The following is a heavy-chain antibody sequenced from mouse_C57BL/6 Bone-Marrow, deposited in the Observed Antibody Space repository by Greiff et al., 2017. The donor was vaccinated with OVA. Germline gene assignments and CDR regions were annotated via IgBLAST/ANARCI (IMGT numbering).Heavy chain of an antibody. D-gene: IGHD2-10*01. CDR1: GFSLTSYA. CDR3: ARTAYYGRAMDY. CDR2: LWTGGGT. Sequence: VKLVESGPGLVAPSQSLSITCTVSGFSLTSYAISWVRRPPGKGLDGLGVLWTGGGTNYNSALKSRLSISKDNSKSQVFLKMNSLQTDDTARYYCARTAYYGRAMDYWGQGTSVTVSS. J-gene: IGHJ4*01. V-gene: IGHV2-9-1*01.